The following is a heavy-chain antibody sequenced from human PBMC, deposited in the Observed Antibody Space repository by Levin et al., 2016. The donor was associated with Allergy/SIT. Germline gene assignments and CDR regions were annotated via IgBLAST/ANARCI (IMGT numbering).Heavy chain of an antibody. CDR1: GYTFTGYY. D-gene: IGHD6-13*01. CDR3: ARQGLLGYSSSWYGQNDAFDI. J-gene: IGHJ3*02. CDR2: INPNSGGT. Sequence: ASVKVSCKASGYTFTGYYMHWVRQAPGQGLEWMGWINPNSGGTNYAQKFQGWVTMTRDTSISTAYMELSRLRSDDTAVYYCARQGLLGYSSSWYGQNDAFDIWGQGTMVTVSS. V-gene: IGHV1-2*04.